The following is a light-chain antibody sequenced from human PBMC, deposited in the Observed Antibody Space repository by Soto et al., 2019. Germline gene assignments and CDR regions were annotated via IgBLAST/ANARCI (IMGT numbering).Light chain of an antibody. CDR2: EVS. J-gene: IGLJ1*01. CDR3: SSYTSSTFYV. V-gene: IGLV2-14*01. CDR1: SSDVGGYNY. Sequence: QSVLTQPASVSGSPGQSSTISCTGTSSDVGGYNYVSWYQQHPGKAPKLMIYEVSNRPSGVSNRSSGSKSGNTASLTISGLQAEDEADYYCSSYTSSTFYVSGTGTKVTVL.